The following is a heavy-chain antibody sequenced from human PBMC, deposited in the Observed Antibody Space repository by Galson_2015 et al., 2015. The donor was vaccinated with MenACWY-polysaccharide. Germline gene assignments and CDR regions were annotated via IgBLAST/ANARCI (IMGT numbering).Heavy chain of an antibody. D-gene: IGHD2-21*01. CDR1: GFTFSGHG. V-gene: IGHV3-23*01. J-gene: IGHJ5*02. CDR3: SAWLWKQFDT. CDR2: INNAATNT. Sequence: SLACAASGFTFSGHGMTWVRQSPGGGLAWVSTINNAATNTHYSVSVRGRFTISRDNSRNTWYLQRNSLRAEDTAIYYCSAWLWKQFDTGGQGIVVTVSS.